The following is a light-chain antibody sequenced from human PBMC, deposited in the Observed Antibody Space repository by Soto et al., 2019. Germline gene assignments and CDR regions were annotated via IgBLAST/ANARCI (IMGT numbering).Light chain of an antibody. J-gene: IGLJ1*01. CDR3: AAYTTSSTYV. Sequence: QSVLTQPASVSGSPGQSIAISCTGTSSNVGGYSYVSWYQQQPGKAPKLVISDVSNRPSGVSDRFSGSKSGNTASLTISGLHTEDDADYYCAAYTTSSTYVFGTGSEVNVL. CDR2: DVS. V-gene: IGLV2-14*01. CDR1: SSNVGGYSY.